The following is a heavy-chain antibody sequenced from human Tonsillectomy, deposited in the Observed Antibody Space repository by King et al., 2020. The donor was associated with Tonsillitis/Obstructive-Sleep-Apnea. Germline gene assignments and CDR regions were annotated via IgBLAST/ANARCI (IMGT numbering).Heavy chain of an antibody. CDR1: GFTFSNAW. D-gene: IGHD2-2*01. CDR2: IKSKTDGGTT. Sequence: VQLVESGGGLVKPGGSLRLSCAASGFTFSNAWMNWVRQAPGKGLEWVGRIKSKTDGGTTDYAAPVKGRFTISRDDSKNTLYLKMNSLKTEDTAVYHCTTEPRDIGVGPAAHYYYYYGMDVWGQGTTVTVSS. V-gene: IGHV3-15*07. J-gene: IGHJ6*02. CDR3: TTEPRDIGVGPAAHYYYYYGMDV.